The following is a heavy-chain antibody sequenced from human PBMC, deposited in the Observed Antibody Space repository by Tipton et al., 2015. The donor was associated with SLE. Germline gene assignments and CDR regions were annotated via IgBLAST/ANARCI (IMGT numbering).Heavy chain of an antibody. D-gene: IGHD1-26*01. CDR3: ARDKEGAIDY. J-gene: IGHJ4*02. CDR2: IYSGGST. V-gene: IGHV3-53*01. Sequence: SLRLSCAASGFTVSSNYMSWVRQAPGKGLEWVSLIYSGGSTYYADSVKGRFTISRDNSKNTLFLQMNSLRAEDTAVYYCARDKEGAIDYWGRGTLVTVSS. CDR1: GFTVSSNY.